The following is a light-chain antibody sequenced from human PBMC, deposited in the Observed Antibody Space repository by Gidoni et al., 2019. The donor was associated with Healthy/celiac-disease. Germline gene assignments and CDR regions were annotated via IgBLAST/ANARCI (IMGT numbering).Light chain of an antibody. CDR3: QQYNNWPPFT. CDR2: GAS. J-gene: IGKJ3*01. V-gene: IGKV3-15*01. CDR1: QSVSSN. Sequence: EIVMTQSPATLSVPPGERATLSCRASQSVSSNLAWYQQKPGQAPRLLIYGASTRATGIPARFSGSGSGTEFTLTISSLQSEDFAVYYCQQYNNWPPFTFGPGTKVDIK.